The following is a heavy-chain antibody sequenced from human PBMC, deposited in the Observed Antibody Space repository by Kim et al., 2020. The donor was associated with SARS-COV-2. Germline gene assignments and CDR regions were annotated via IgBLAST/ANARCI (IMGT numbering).Heavy chain of an antibody. V-gene: IGHV4-59*01. D-gene: IGHD2-15*01. J-gene: IGHJ3*02. CDR3: GRPLVVAAKIDAFDI. Sequence: PSLKSRVTISVDTSKNQFSLRLSSATAADAAKYYCGRPLVVAAKIDAFDIWGQGTMVTVSS.